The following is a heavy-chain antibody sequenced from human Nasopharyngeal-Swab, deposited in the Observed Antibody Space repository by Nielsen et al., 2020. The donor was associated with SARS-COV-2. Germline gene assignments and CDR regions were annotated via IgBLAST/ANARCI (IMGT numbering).Heavy chain of an antibody. Sequence: SETLSLTCTVSDASINTYYWSWIRQSPGKGLEWLGHIYHTGTTNYNPSLKIRIIISVDTSKNQFSFSLNLSSVTAADTALYYCAATRYSYGPFFDYWAQGTQVTVSS. CDR2: IYHTGTT. J-gene: IGHJ4*02. D-gene: IGHD5-18*01. V-gene: IGHV4-59*03. CDR3: AATRYSYGPFFDY. CDR1: DASINTYY.